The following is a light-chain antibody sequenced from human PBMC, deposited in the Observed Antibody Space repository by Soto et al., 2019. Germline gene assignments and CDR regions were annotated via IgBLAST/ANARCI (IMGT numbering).Light chain of an antibody. J-gene: IGKJ1*01. V-gene: IGKV1-39*01. CDR2: AAS. Sequence: DIQMTQSPSSLSASVGDRVTITCRASQSISSYLNWYQQKPGKAPKLLIYAASSLQSGVPSRFSGSGSGTEFTLTTSSLQPEDFATYYCQQSYRTPRTFGQGTKVEI. CDR1: QSISSY. CDR3: QQSYRTPRT.